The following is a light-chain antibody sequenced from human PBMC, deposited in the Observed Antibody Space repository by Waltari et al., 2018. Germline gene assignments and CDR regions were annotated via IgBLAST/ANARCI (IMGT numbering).Light chain of an antibody. CDR1: SLRSYD. CDR2: GKD. V-gene: IGLV3-19*01. CDR3: HSRVVSNVRGA. Sequence: SSELTQDPAVSVALVLTVRITCQVESLRSYDPTWYQQKPGQSLILVIYGKDKRPSGIPDRFSGSTSGNTASLTITGSQAEDEADYYCHSRVVSNVRGAFGGGTKLTVL. J-gene: IGLJ2*01.